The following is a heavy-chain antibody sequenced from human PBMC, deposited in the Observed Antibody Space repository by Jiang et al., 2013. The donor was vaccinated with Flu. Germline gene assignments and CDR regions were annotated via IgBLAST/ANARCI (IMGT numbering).Heavy chain of an antibody. Sequence: LLKPSETLSLTCTVSGASISSRSYYWGWIRQPPGKGLEWIGTIFYTGSTYYRPSLQSRVTMSVDTSKNQVSLKLTSVMASDTAVYYCARHRLATSGYYSSLDNWGQGTPVTVSS. CDR2: IFYTGST. V-gene: IGHV4-39*01. CDR1: GASISSRSYY. J-gene: IGHJ4*02. CDR3: ARHRLATSGYYSSLDN. D-gene: IGHD3-22*01.